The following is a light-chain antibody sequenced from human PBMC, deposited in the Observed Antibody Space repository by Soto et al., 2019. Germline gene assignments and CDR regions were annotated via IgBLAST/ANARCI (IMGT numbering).Light chain of an antibody. CDR1: HTITRY. CDR2: AAS. V-gene: IGKV1-39*01. J-gene: IGKJ5*01. Sequence: DIQMTQSPSSLSASVGDRVTITCRASHTITRYLNWYQQKSGQAPKLLINAASTLRSGIPARFSGSGSGTDFTLTISSLEPEDFAVYYCQQRGDWPPITFGQGTRLEIK. CDR3: QQRGDWPPIT.